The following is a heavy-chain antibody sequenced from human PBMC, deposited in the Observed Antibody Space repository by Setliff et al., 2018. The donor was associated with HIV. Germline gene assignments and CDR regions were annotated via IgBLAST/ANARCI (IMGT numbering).Heavy chain of an antibody. CDR3: ARQQHSSDLKIWNY. Sequence: PSETLSLTCTVSRGSISGSNYYWGWIRQPPGKGLEWVGSIYYSGSTYYSPSLKSRVTISVDTSKNQFSLTLTSVTAADTAVYYCARQQHSSDLKIWNYWGQGTLVTVSS. CDR1: RGSISGSNYY. CDR2: IYYSGST. V-gene: IGHV4-39*01. J-gene: IGHJ4*02. D-gene: IGHD6-19*01.